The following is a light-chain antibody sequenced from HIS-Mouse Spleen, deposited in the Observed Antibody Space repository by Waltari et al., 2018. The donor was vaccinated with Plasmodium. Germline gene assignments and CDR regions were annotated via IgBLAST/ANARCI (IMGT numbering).Light chain of an antibody. J-gene: IGLJ2*01. CDR1: SSDVGGYNY. V-gene: IGLV2-11*01. Sequence: QSALTQPRSVSGSPGQSVTISCTGTSSDVGGYNYVSWYQQPPGKAPKLMIYDVSNRPSGVPDRFSGSKPGNTASLTISGLQAEDEADYYCCSYAGSYTWVFGGGTKLTVL. CDR3: CSYAGSYTWV. CDR2: DVS.